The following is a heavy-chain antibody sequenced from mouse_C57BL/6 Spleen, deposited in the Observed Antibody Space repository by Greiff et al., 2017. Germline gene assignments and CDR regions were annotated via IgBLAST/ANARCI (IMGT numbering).Heavy chain of an antibody. D-gene: IGHD1-1*01. Sequence: VQLKESGAELVKPGASVKLSCTASGFNIKDYYMHWVKQRTEQGLEWIGRIDPEDGETKYAPKFQGKATITADTSSNTAYLQLSSLTSEDTAVYYCARPPLDGSSFYWYFDVWGTGTTVTVSS. CDR1: GFNIKDYY. CDR2: IDPEDGET. J-gene: IGHJ1*03. CDR3: ARPPLDGSSFYWYFDV. V-gene: IGHV14-2*01.